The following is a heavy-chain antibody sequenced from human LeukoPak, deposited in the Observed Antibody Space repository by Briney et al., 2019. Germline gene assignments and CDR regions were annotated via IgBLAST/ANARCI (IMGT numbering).Heavy chain of an antibody. D-gene: IGHD3-3*01. V-gene: IGHV3-74*01. CDR2: IKSDGKT. CDR3: ARAPSEVGGYYPEYFRH. CDR1: GFTFSRYW. J-gene: IGHJ1*01. Sequence: GGSLRPSCEASGFTFSRYWTHWVRQAPGKGLVWVSRIKSDGKTNYADSVKGRFTISRDNAKNTVSLQMNSLRADDTGVYYCARAPSEVGGYYPEYFRHWGQGTLVTVSS.